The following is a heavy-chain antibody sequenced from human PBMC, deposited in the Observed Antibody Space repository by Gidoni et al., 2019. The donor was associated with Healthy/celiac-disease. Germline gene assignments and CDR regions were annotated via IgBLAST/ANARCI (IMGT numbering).Heavy chain of an antibody. Sequence: QVQLQQWGAGLLKPSETLSLTCDVYGGSCSGYYWSWIRQPPGKGLEWIGEINHSGSTNYNPSLKSRVTISVDTSKNQFSLKLSSVTAADTAVYYCARWDFDWSYWYFDLWGRGTLVTVSS. J-gene: IGHJ2*01. CDR1: GGSCSGYY. D-gene: IGHD3-9*01. CDR3: ARWDFDWSYWYFDL. V-gene: IGHV4-34*01. CDR2: INHSGST.